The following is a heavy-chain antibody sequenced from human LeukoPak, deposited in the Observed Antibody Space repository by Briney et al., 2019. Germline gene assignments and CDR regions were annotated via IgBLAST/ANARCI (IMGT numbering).Heavy chain of an antibody. CDR3: TRARDCGGGRCYPESDP. Sequence: ASVKVSCKASGYTFTSYDINWVRQATGQGLEWMGWMNPNSGNTGYAQKFQGRVTMTRNTSIRTAYMELSSLRSEDTAVYYCTRARDCGGGRCYPESDPWGQGTLVTVSS. J-gene: IGHJ5*02. CDR1: GYTFTSYD. CDR2: MNPNSGNT. D-gene: IGHD2-15*01. V-gene: IGHV1-8*01.